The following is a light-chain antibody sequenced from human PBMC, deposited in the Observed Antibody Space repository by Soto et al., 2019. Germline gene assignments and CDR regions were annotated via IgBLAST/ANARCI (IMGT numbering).Light chain of an antibody. CDR1: QDIRTE. J-gene: IGKJ1*01. CDR2: ATS. CDR3: LQDYNYPRT. Sequence: AIQMTQSPSSLSASVGDRVTITCRASQDIRTELGWYQQKPRKAPNLLIYATSSLQSGFPSRFSGSGSGTDFTLTISSLQPEDFATYYCLQDYNYPRTFGQGTKVDI. V-gene: IGKV1-6*01.